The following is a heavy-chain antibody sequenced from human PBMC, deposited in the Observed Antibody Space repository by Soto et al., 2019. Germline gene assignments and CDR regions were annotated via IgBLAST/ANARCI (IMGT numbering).Heavy chain of an antibody. D-gene: IGHD5-12*01. CDR3: ATTIRGGYGNYYIGMDV. J-gene: IGHJ6*02. Sequence: ASVKVSCKDSGYTLTELSMHWVRQAPGKGLEWMGGFDPEDGETIYAQKFQGRVTMTEDTSTDTAYMELSSLRSEDTAMYYCATTIRGGYGNYYIGMDVWGQGNTVTVSS. V-gene: IGHV1-24*01. CDR1: GYTLTELS. CDR2: FDPEDGET.